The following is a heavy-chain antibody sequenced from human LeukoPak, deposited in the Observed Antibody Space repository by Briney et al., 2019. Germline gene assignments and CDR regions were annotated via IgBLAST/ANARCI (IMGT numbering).Heavy chain of an antibody. J-gene: IGHJ4*02. CDR2: ISGSGGST. D-gene: IGHD1-7*01. CDR3: AKDWNWAIDY. Sequence: GGSLRLSCAASGFTFSSYGMSWVRQTPGKGLEWVSGISGSGGSTYYADSVKGRFTISRDNSKNTLYLQMNNLRVEDMAVFYCAKDWNWAIDYWGQGTLVTVSS. CDR1: GFTFSSYG. V-gene: IGHV3-23*01.